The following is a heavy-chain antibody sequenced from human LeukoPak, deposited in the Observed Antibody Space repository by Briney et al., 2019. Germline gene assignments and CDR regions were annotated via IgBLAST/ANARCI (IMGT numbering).Heavy chain of an antibody. D-gene: IGHD6-25*01. CDR1: GGSFSGYY. CDR3: ARYSSGYYYYYGMDV. J-gene: IGHJ6*02. CDR2: INHSGST. Sequence: SETLSLTCAVYGGSFSGYYWSWIRQPPGKGLEWIGEINHSGSTNYNPSLKSRVTISVDTSKNQFSLKLSSVTAADTAVYYCARYSSGYYYYYGMDVWGQGTTVTVSS. V-gene: IGHV4-34*01.